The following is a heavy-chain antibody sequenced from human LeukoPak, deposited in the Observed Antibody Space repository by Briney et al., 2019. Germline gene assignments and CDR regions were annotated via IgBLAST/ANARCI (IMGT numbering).Heavy chain of an antibody. J-gene: IGHJ6*03. Sequence: SETLSLTCAVYGGSFSGYYWSLIRQPPGKGLELIGEINHSGSTNYNPSLKSRVTISVDTSKNQFSLKLSSVTAADTAVYYCARGRTYSSSWSYYYYYYMDVWGKGTTVTVSS. CDR2: INHSGST. V-gene: IGHV4-34*01. CDR3: ARGRTYSSSWSYYYYYYMDV. CDR1: GGSFSGYY. D-gene: IGHD6-13*01.